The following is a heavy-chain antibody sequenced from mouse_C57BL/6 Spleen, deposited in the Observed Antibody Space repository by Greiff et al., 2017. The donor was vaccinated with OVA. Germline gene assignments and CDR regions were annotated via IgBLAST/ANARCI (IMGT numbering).Heavy chain of an antibody. CDR2: IYPRSGNT. Sequence: QVQLKESGAELARPGASVKLSCKASGYTFTSYGISWVKQRTGQGLEWIGEIYPRSGNTYYNEKFKGKATLTADKSSSTAYMELRSLTSEDSAVYFCASITRDYYAMDYWGQGTSVTVSS. CDR3: ASITRDYYAMDY. D-gene: IGHD1-1*01. V-gene: IGHV1-81*01. J-gene: IGHJ4*01. CDR1: GYTFTSYG.